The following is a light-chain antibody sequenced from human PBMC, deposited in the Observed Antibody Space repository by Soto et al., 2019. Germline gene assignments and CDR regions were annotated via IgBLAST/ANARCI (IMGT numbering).Light chain of an antibody. Sequence: EIVLTQSPGTLSLSPGERATLACRASQSVTYNHLVWYQQKPGQAPRVLIYDASSRATGIPDRFSGGGSGTDFTLTISRLEPEDFAVYYCQQYGSSLRTFGQGTKVEVK. CDR3: QQYGSSLRT. V-gene: IGKV3-20*01. J-gene: IGKJ1*01. CDR2: DAS. CDR1: QSVTYNH.